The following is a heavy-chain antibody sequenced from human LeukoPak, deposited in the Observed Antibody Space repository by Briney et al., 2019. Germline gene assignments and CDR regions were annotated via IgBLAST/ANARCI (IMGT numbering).Heavy chain of an antibody. V-gene: IGHV4-34*01. CDR3: ARGLGANHYCYMDV. CDR1: GGSFSGYY. D-gene: IGHD3-10*01. J-gene: IGHJ6*03. CDR2: IYHSGST. Sequence: PSETLSLTCAVNGGSFSGYYWIWIRQPPGKGLEWIGEIYHSGSTKYNPSLKSRLTISVDTSKNQFSLKLSSMTAADTAVYYCARGLGANHYCYMDVWGKGTTVTVSS.